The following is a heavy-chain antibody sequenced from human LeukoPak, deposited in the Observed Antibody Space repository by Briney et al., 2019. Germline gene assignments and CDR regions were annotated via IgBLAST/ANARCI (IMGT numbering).Heavy chain of an antibody. Sequence: ASVKVSCKASGYTFTSYGISWVRQAPGQGLEWMGWISAYNGNTNYAQKLQGRVTMTTDTSTSTAYMELRSLRSDDTAVYYCARLIKRPLYDILTGYYGIGWFDPWGQGTLVTVSS. V-gene: IGHV1-18*01. CDR3: ARLIKRPLYDILTGYYGIGWFDP. J-gene: IGHJ5*02. CDR2: ISAYNGNT. D-gene: IGHD3-9*01. CDR1: GYTFTSYG.